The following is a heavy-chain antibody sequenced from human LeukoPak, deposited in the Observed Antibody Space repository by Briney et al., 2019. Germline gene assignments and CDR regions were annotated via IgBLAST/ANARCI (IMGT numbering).Heavy chain of an antibody. D-gene: IGHD2-2*01. CDR1: GFTFSSYG. V-gene: IGHV3-30*02. CDR3: ARDVHNYATNFDY. Sequence: HPGGSLRLSCAASGFTFSSYGMHWVRQAPGKGLEWVAFIRYDGSNKYYADSVKGRFTISRDNSKNTLYLQMNSLRAEDTAFYYCARDVHNYATNFDYWGQGTLVTVSS. J-gene: IGHJ4*02. CDR2: IRYDGSNK.